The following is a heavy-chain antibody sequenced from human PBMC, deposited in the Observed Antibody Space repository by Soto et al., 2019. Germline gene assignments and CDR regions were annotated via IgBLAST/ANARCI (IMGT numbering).Heavy chain of an antibody. Sequence: EVQLLESGGGLVQPGGSLRLSCAASGFTFSNYAKSWVRQSPGKGLEWVSAITGSGGDTYHADSVKGRFTISRDNTKNTLFLQMNSLKVEDTAVYYCAKGSASSRPYYFDFWGQGTLFTVST. D-gene: IGHD2-2*01. J-gene: IGHJ4*02. V-gene: IGHV3-23*01. CDR2: ITGSGGDT. CDR1: GFTFSNYA. CDR3: AKGSASSRPYYFDF.